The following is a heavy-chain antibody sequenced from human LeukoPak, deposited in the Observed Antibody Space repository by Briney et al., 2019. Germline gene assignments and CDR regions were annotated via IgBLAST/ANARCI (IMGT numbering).Heavy chain of an antibody. Sequence: ASVKVSCKASGYTFTSYYMRWVRQAPGQGLEWMGIINPSGGSTSYAQKFQGRVTMTRDTSTSTVYMELSSLRSEDTAVYYCARDLVYGDYEEVLDYWGQGTLVTVSS. CDR1: GYTFTSYY. V-gene: IGHV1-46*01. D-gene: IGHD4-17*01. CDR2: INPSGGST. CDR3: ARDLVYGDYEEVLDY. J-gene: IGHJ4*02.